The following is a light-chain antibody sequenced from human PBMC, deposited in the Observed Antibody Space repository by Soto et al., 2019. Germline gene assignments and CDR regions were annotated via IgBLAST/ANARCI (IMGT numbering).Light chain of an antibody. Sequence: PGERSTLSCRASQSISSQLAWYQQKPGQAPRLLIHDASNRATGIPARFSGSGSSTDFTLTISRLDPEDFAVYYCQQRYNSPIPVGHVTPRE. J-gene: IGKJ5*01. CDR2: DAS. CDR1: QSISSQ. V-gene: IGKV3-11*01. CDR3: QQRYNSPIP.